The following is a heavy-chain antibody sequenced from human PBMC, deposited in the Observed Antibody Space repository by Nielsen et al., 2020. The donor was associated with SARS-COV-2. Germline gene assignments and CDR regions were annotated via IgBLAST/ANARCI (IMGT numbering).Heavy chain of an antibody. Sequence: GESLKISCAASGFTFSSYAMSWVRQAPGKGLEWVSAISGSGGSTYYADSVKGRFTISRDNSKNTLYLQMNSLRAEDTAVYYCARDRGYSYGLVYFDYWGQGTLVTVSS. CDR2: ISGSGGST. V-gene: IGHV3-23*01. D-gene: IGHD5-18*01. CDR3: ARDRGYSYGLVYFDY. CDR1: GFTFSSYA. J-gene: IGHJ4*02.